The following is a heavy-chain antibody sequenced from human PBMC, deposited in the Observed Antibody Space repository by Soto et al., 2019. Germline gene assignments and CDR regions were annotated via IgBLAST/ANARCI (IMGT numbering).Heavy chain of an antibody. J-gene: IGHJ6*02. CDR1: GYSFTSYW. CDR3: ARRTMVTYYGMDV. Sequence: HGESLKISCKGSGYSFTSYWISWMRQMPGKGLEWMGRIDPSDSYTNYSPSFQGHVTISADKSISTAYLQWSSLKASDTAMYYCARRTMVTYYGMDVWGQGTTVTVSS. CDR2: IDPSDSYT. V-gene: IGHV5-10-1*01. D-gene: IGHD5-18*01.